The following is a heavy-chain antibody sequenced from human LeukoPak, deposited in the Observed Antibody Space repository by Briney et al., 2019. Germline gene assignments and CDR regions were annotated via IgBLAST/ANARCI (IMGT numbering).Heavy chain of an antibody. CDR1: GFTFSSYW. CDR3: ARDLGGSQTS. J-gene: IGHJ4*02. Sequence: GGSLRLSCAASGFTFSSYWMTWVRQAPGKGLEWVANIKQDGSEKYCVYSVKGRFTISRDNAKNSLYLQMNSLRAEDTAIYYCARDLGGSQTSWGQGTLVTVSS. CDR2: IKQDGSEK. V-gene: IGHV3-7*01. D-gene: IGHD1-26*01.